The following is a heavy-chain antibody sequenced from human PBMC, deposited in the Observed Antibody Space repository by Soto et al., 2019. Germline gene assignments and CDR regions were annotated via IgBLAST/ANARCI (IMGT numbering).Heavy chain of an antibody. Sequence: GGSLRLSCAASGFTFSSYWMHWVRQVPGKGLVWVSRINTDGNSTTYADSVKGRFTISRDNAKNTLFLQMNSLRAEDTAFYYCARDRGSLAYWGQGTLGTVSS. CDR3: ARDRGSLAY. J-gene: IGHJ4*02. V-gene: IGHV3-74*01. CDR1: GFTFSSYW. D-gene: IGHD1-26*01. CDR2: INTDGNST.